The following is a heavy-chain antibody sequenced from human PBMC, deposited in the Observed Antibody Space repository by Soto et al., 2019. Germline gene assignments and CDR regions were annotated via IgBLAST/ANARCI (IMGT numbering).Heavy chain of an antibody. J-gene: IGHJ5*02. CDR3: ATGLYGSGSHMDVDNWFDP. Sequence: ASVKVSCKVSGYTLTELSMHWVRQAPGKGLEWMGGFDPEDGETIYAQKFQGRVTMTEDTSTDTAYMELSSLRSEDTAVYYCATGLYGSGSHMDVDNWFDPWDQGTLVTVSS. CDR2: FDPEDGET. CDR1: GYTLTELS. V-gene: IGHV1-24*01. D-gene: IGHD3-10*01.